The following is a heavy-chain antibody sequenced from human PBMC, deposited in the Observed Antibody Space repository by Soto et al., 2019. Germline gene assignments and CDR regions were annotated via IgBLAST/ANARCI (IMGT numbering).Heavy chain of an antibody. D-gene: IGHD6-13*01. CDR1: GGSISSSSYY. CDR3: AIRYSSSSKYFHH. Sequence: SETLSLTCTVSGGSISSSSYYWGWVRQSPGKGLEWIGEVTRSGSTNYNPSLKSRITISVDTSKNQFSLKLSSVTAADTAVYYCAIRYSSSSKYFHHWGQGTLVTVSS. J-gene: IGHJ1*01. CDR2: VTRSGST. V-gene: IGHV4-39*07.